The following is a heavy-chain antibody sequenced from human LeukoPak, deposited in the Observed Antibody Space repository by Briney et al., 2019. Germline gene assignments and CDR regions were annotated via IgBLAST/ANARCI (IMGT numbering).Heavy chain of an antibody. CDR1: GFTFSNAW. D-gene: IGHD6-6*01. J-gene: IGHJ4*02. CDR3: TMIAASALNFDY. V-gene: IGHV3-15*01. CDR2: IKSKTDGGTT. Sequence: GGSLRLSCAASGFTFSNAWMSWVRQAPGKGLEWVGRIKSKTDGGTTDYAAPVKGRFTISRDDSKNTLYLQMSSLKTEDTAVYYCTMIAASALNFDYWGQGTLVTVSS.